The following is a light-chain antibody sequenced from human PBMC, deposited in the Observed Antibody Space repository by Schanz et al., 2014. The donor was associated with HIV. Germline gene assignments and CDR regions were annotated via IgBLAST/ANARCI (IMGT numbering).Light chain of an antibody. CDR3: QQYYSTPWT. CDR2: WAS. CDR1: QSVLYNSNNKNY. J-gene: IGKJ1*01. V-gene: IGKV4-1*01. Sequence: DIVMTQSPDSLAVSLGERATINCKSSQSVLYNSNNKNYLAWYQKKPGQPPKLLIYWASTRESGVPDRFRGSGSGTDFTLTISSLQAEDVAVYYCQQYYSTPWTFGQGTKVEIK.